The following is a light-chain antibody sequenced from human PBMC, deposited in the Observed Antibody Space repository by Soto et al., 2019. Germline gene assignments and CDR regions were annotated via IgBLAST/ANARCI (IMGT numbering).Light chain of an antibody. CDR2: GAS. CDR1: QSVSSN. CDR3: QHYNNWPPWT. V-gene: IGKV3-15*01. J-gene: IGKJ1*01. Sequence: EIAMTQPPGTLSVSPGERATFSCRASQSVSSNLAWYQQKPGQAPRLLIYGASIRATGIPARFSGSGSGTEFTLTISSLQSEDFAVYYCQHYNNWPPWTFGQGTKV.